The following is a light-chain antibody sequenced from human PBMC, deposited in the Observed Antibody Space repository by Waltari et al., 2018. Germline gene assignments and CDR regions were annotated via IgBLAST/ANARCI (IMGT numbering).Light chain of an antibody. CDR3: CSFAGTSTPV. Sequence: QSVLTQPASVSGSPGQSITISCTGTSSDVGNYNLVSWYQHHPGKAPKLMIYEGTKRPSGVSNRFSGSKSGNTASLTISGLQAEDEADYYCCSFAGTSTPVFGGGTKLTVL. CDR1: SSDVGNYNL. CDR2: EGT. V-gene: IGLV2-23*01. J-gene: IGLJ3*02.